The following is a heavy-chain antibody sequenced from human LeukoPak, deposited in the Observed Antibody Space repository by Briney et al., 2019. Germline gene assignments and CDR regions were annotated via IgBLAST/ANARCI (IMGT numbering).Heavy chain of an antibody. CDR1: GFTSSSYG. CDR3: AKAQYSGLYTYFDY. CDR2: ISYDGSNK. D-gene: IGHD5-12*01. J-gene: IGHJ4*02. Sequence: GRSLRPSCAASGFTSSSYGMHWVRQAPGKGLEWVAVISYDGSNKYYADSVKGRFTISRDNSKNTLYLQMNSLRVEDTAVYYCAKAQYSGLYTYFDYWGQGTLVTVSS. V-gene: IGHV3-30*18.